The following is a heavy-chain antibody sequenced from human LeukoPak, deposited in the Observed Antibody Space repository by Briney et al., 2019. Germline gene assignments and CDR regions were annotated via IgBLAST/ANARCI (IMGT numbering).Heavy chain of an antibody. CDR1: GFTFSSYA. V-gene: IGHV3-23*01. CDR3: APIGPSYYYHMDV. J-gene: IGHJ6*03. CDR2: ISDSGGST. Sequence: GGSLRLSCAASGFTFSSYAMSWVRQAPGKGLEWVSAISDSGGSTHYADSVTGRFTISRDNSKNTLYLQMNSLRAEDTAVYYCAPIGPSYYYHMDVWGKGTTVTVSS.